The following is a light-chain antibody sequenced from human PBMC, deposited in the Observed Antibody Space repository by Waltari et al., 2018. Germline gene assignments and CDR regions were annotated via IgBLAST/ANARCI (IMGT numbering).Light chain of an antibody. CDR1: QSPVHSEVITY. Sequence: QSPVHSEVITYLNWFHQRPGRAPRRLIYKISRRESGVPDRVSGSGSGTDFTLKISRVEAEDVGVYYCMQGSHWPRTFGQGTKLEI. CDR3: MQGSHWPRT. CDR2: KIS. V-gene: IGKV2-30*02. J-gene: IGKJ2*01.